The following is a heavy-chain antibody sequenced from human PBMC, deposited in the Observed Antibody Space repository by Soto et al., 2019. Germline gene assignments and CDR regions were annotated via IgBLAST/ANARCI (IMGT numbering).Heavy chain of an antibody. CDR2: IYWDDDK. D-gene: IGHD3-22*01. CDR1: GFSLSTSGMG. CDR3: AHVYDSSGYYYVAAEDYFDY. V-gene: IGHV2-5*02. Sequence: QITLKESGPTLVKPTQTLTLTCTFSGFSLSTSGMGVGWIRQPPGKALEWLALIYWDDDKRYSPSLKSRLTITKDTSKNQVVLTMTNMDPVDTATYYCAHVYDSSGYYYVAAEDYFDYWGQGTLVTVSS. J-gene: IGHJ4*02.